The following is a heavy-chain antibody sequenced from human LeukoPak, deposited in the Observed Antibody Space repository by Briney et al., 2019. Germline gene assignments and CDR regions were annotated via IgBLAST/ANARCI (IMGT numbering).Heavy chain of an antibody. J-gene: IGHJ5*02. CDR2: INHSGST. D-gene: IGHD4-23*01. CDR3: ARHSLRWRARELDP. V-gene: IGHV4-39*01. Sequence: SETLSLTCTVSGDSISTLNYYWSWIRQPPGKGLEWIGEINHSGSTNYKPSLKSRVTISVDTSKKQFSLNLRSVTATDTAVYYCARHSLRWRARELDPWGQGTLVTVSS. CDR1: GDSISTLNYY.